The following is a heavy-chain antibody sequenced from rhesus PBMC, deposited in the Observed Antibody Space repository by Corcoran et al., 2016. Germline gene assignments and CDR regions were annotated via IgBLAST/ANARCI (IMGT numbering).Heavy chain of an antibody. J-gene: IGHJ4*01. CDR2: IYWDDDK. Sequence: QVTLKESGPALVKPTQTLTLTCTFSGFSISTSGMGVGWIRQPPGKALEWLALIYWDDDKYYSTSLKSRLTISKATSRNQVVLTVTNMDPVDTATYYCARSFFYTGSYFDYWGQGVLVTVSS. D-gene: IGHD3-16*01. CDR1: GFSISTSGMG. V-gene: IGHV2-174*01. CDR3: ARSFFYTGSYFDY.